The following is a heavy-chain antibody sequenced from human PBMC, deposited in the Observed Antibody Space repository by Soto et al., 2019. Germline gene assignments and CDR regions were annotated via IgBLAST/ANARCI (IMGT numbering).Heavy chain of an antibody. V-gene: IGHV4-59*03. CDR1: GGSISDHY. D-gene: IGHD4-17*01. CDR3: ATMGTPVTGLYYFDY. J-gene: IGHJ4*02. CDR2: IHNGGST. Sequence: PSETLSLTCTVSGGSISDHYYMWIRQSPGKGLEYIGYIHNGGSTNYNPSLKSRVIISVDTSKNQFSLKLTSVTAADTDVYYCATMGTPVTGLYYFDYWGQGTLVTVSS.